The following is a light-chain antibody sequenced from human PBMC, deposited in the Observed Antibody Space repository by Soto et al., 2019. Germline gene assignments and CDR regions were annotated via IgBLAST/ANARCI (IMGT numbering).Light chain of an antibody. CDR1: NIGIKS. V-gene: IGLV3-21*04. Sequence: SYELTQPPSVSVAPGKTARITCGGTNIGIKSVHWYQQKPGQAPVLVIYYDSDRPSGIPERFSGSNSGNTATLTISRVEAGDEADYYCQLWDSSSDHVVFGGGTKLTVL. J-gene: IGLJ2*01. CDR2: YDS. CDR3: QLWDSSSDHVV.